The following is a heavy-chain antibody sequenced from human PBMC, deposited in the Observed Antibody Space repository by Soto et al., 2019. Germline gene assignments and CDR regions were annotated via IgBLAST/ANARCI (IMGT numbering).Heavy chain of an antibody. CDR3: ARGSQGEY. J-gene: IGHJ4*02. V-gene: IGHV3-21*01. D-gene: IGHD3-16*01. CDR1: GGTFRSYI. CDR2: ISSSSSYI. Sequence: GGSLILSCASSGGTFRSYIMNWVRQAPGKGLEWVSSISSSSSYIYYADSVKGRFTISRDNAKNSLYLQMNSLRAEDTAVYYCARGSQGEYWGQGTLVTVSS.